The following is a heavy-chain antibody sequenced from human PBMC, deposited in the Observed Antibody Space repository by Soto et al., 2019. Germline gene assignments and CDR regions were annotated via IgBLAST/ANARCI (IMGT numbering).Heavy chain of an antibody. CDR1: GFTVSSNY. Sequence: GGSLRLSCAASGFTVSSNYMSWVRQAPGKGLEWVSVIYSGGSTYYADSVKGRFTISRHNSKNTLYLQMNSLRAEDTAVYYCARYCSGGSCYPGAFDIWGQGTMVTVSS. J-gene: IGHJ3*02. D-gene: IGHD2-15*01. CDR2: IYSGGST. V-gene: IGHV3-53*04. CDR3: ARYCSGGSCYPGAFDI.